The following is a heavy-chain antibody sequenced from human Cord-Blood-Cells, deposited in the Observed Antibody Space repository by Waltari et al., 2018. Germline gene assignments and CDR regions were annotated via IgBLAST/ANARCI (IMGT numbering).Heavy chain of an antibody. J-gene: IGHJ4*02. D-gene: IGHD2-15*01. CDR2: INHSGST. CDR3: ARHDPLGYCSGGSCHYFDY. V-gene: IGHV4-34*01. CDR1: GGSFSGYY. Sequence: VYGGSFSGYYWSWIRQPPGKGLEWIGEINHSGSTNYNPSLKSRVTISVDTSKNQFSLKLSSVTAADTAVYYCARHDPLGYCSGGSCHYFDYWGQGTLVTVSS.